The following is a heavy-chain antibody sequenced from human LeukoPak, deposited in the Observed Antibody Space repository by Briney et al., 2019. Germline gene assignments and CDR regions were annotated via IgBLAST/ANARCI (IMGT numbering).Heavy chain of an antibody. CDR2: IYPGDSDD. D-gene: IGHD4-17*01. V-gene: IGHV5-51*01. CDR1: GYSFTSYW. CDR3: ASGRLRRTRDAFDI. Sequence: GESLKISCKGSGYSFTSYWIGWVRQMPGKGLEWMGIIYPGDSDDRYSPSFKGQVTISVDKSISTAYLQWSSLKASDTAMYYCASGRLRRTRDAFDIWGQGIMVTVSS. J-gene: IGHJ3*02.